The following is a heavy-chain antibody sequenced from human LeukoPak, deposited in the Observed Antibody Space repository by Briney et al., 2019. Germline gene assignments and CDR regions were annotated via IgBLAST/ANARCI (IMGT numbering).Heavy chain of an antibody. V-gene: IGHV1-2*02. Sequence: ASVKVSCKASGYTFTDYYMHWVRQAPGQGLEWVGWINPNSGGTSYAQKFQDRVTLTRDTSITTAYMELSRLRSDDTAVYCCARHPNLDYWGQGTLVIVSS. J-gene: IGHJ4*02. CDR1: GYTFTDYY. CDR3: ARHPNLDY. CDR2: INPNSGGT.